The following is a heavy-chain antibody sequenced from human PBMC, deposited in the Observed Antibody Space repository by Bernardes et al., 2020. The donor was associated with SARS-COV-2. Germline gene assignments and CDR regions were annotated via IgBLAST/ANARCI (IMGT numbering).Heavy chain of an antibody. Sequence: ASVKVSCKASGYTFTAYYIHWVQQAPGQGLEWMGWINPNSGATNYAQKFQGRVTMTKDTSISTAYMDLSRLRSDDTAFYYCARELLQSHYYDTSSFGPDYWGQGTLITVSS. CDR2: INPNSGAT. CDR1: GYTFTAYY. D-gene: IGHD3-22*01. J-gene: IGHJ4*02. CDR3: ARELLQSHYYDTSSFGPDY. V-gene: IGHV1-2*02.